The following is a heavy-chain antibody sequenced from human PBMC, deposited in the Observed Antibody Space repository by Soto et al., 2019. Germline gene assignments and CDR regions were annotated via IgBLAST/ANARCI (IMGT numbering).Heavy chain of an antibody. J-gene: IGHJ4*02. CDR2: IYYSGST. CDR3: GREKRGGWELLIDY. D-gene: IGHD1-26*01. V-gene: IGHV4-31*03. Sequence: QVQLQESGPGLVKPSQTLSLTCTVSGGSISSGGYYWSWIRQHPGKGLEWIGYIYYSGSTYYNPSLKSRVTRSVDTSKNQFSLKRSSVTAADTAVYYCGREKRGGWELLIDYWGQGTLVTVSS. CDR1: GGSISSGGYY.